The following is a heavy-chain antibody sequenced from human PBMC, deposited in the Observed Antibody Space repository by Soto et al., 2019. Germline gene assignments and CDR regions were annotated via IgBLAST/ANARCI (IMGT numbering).Heavy chain of an antibody. CDR1: GGSISSGGYY. V-gene: IGHV4-31*03. CDR2: IYYSGST. J-gene: IGHJ6*02. Sequence: QVQLQESGPGLVKPSQTLSLTCTVSGGSISSGGYYWSWIRQHPGKGLEWIGYIYYSGSTYYNPSLKSRVTISVDTSKNQFSLKLCSVTAADTAVYYCARDPDYYGSGSYPGGMDVWGQGTTVTVSS. CDR3: ARDPDYYGSGSYPGGMDV. D-gene: IGHD3-10*01.